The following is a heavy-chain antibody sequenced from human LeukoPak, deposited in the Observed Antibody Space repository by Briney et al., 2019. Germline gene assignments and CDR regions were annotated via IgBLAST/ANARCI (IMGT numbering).Heavy chain of an antibody. J-gene: IGHJ3*02. D-gene: IGHD3-9*01. CDR3: ARDAYIQGYFVSRAFDI. Sequence: SGTLSLTCAVSGGFISSSNWWSWVRQPPGKGLEWIGEIYHSGSTNYNPSLKSRVTISVDTSKNQFSLKLSSVTAADTAVYYCARDAYIQGYFVSRAFDIWCQGTMVTVSS. CDR1: GGFISSSNW. V-gene: IGHV4-4*02. CDR2: IYHSGST.